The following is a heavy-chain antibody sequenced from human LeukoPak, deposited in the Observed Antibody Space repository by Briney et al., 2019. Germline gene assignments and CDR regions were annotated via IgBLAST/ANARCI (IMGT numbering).Heavy chain of an antibody. CDR2: ISSSGGST. Sequence: GGSLRLSCAASGFTFSSYAMSWVRQAPGKGLEWVLAISSSGGSTYYADSVKGRFTISRDNSKNTLYLQMNSLRAEDTAVYYCAKVTNIAAKVPNYFDYWGQGTLVTVSS. J-gene: IGHJ4*02. D-gene: IGHD6-13*01. CDR1: GFTFSSYA. CDR3: AKVTNIAAKVPNYFDY. V-gene: IGHV3-23*01.